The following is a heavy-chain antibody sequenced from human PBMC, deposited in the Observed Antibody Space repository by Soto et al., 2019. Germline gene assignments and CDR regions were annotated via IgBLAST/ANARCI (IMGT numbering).Heavy chain of an antibody. CDR1: GVSFSGYY. CDR2: VYYSGST. CDR3: GRLEGLATISYYFDY. J-gene: IGHJ4*02. Sequence: PSETLSLTCAVYGVSFSGYYWSWIRQPPGKGLEWIGRVYYSGSTYYNPSLESRVTISVDKSKNQFSLKLMSLSAADTAVYYCGRLEGLATISYYFDYWGQGALVTVSS. D-gene: IGHD3-9*01. V-gene: IGHV4-34*01.